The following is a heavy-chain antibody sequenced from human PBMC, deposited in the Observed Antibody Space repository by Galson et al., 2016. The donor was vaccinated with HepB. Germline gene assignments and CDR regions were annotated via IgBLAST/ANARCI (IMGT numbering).Heavy chain of an antibody. J-gene: IGHJ3*02. Sequence: SLRLSCAASGFTVSSNYMSWVRQAPGKGLEWVSVIYSGGSTYYADSVKGRFTISRDNSMNTLYLQMNSLRAEDTAVYYCARVMSVSDAFDIWGQGTMVTVSS. CDR3: ARVMSVSDAFDI. CDR2: IYSGGST. V-gene: IGHV3-66*01. D-gene: IGHD4-11*01. CDR1: GFTVSSNY.